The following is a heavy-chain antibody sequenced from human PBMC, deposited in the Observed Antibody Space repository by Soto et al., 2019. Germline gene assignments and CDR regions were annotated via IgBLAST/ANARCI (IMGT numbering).Heavy chain of an antibody. CDR2: IYPGDSDT. J-gene: IGHJ6*02. D-gene: IGHD3-10*01. CDR1: GYRFTSYW. CDR3: ASHYYGSENLGPNGMDV. Sequence: GESLKISCRGSGYRFTSYWIGWVRQMPGKGLEWMGIIYPGDSDTRYSPSFQGQVTISADKSISTAYLQWSSLKASDTAMYYCASHYYGSENLGPNGMDVWCQGTTVTVSS. V-gene: IGHV5-51*01.